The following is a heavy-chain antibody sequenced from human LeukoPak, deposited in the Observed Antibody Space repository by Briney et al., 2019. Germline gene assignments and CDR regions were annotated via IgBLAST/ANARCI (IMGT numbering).Heavy chain of an antibody. Sequence: GGSLRLSCAASGFTFSSYGMSWVRQAPGKGLEWVSAISGSGGNTYYADSVKGRFTISRDNSKDTLYLQMNSLRAEDTAVYYCAKDLSPGHYWGQGTLVTVSS. CDR1: GFTFSSYG. J-gene: IGHJ4*02. D-gene: IGHD2/OR15-2a*01. CDR2: ISGSGGNT. CDR3: AKDLSPGHY. V-gene: IGHV3-23*01.